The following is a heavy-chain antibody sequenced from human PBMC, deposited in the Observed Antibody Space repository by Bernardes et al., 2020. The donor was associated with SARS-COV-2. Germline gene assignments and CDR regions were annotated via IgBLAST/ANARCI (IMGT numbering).Heavy chain of an antibody. CDR3: ARIGGGYPYFDY. V-gene: IGHV4-38-2*01. CDR1: GDSISTGYY. J-gene: IGHJ4*02. D-gene: IGHD2-15*01. CDR2: IYHSGST. Sequence: LSLTCAASGDSISTGYYWGWIRQPPGKGLEWIGSIYHSGSTYYNPSLKSRVTISVDTSKNQFSLKLSSVTAADTAVYYCARIGGGYPYFDYWGQGTLVTVSS.